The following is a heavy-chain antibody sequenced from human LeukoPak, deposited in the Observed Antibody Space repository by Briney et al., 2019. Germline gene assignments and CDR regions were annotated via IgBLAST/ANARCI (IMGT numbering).Heavy chain of an antibody. D-gene: IGHD3-3*01. CDR1: RFTFTDYY. Sequence: ASLTVSCKASRFTFTDYYMHWVRQAPVQGPEWMGWINPVSGGTDFAQKFQGRVTFSRDLSITTVYMDLRSLRFDDTAVYYCARDRSRVLDYWGQGTVVTVSS. V-gene: IGHV1-2*02. CDR3: ARDRSRVLDY. CDR2: INPVSGGT. J-gene: IGHJ4*02.